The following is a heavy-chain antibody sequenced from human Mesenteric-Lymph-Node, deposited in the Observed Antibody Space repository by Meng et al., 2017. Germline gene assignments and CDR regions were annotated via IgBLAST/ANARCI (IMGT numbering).Heavy chain of an antibody. D-gene: IGHD1-26*01. CDR3: AKHRSGSYTFDY. CDR1: GFPCRTNY. CDR2: IGGRTDT. V-gene: IGHV3-23*01. J-gene: IGHJ4*02. Sequence: GEYLKLSCAASGFPCRTNYMSWVRRAPGKGLEWVSAIGGRTDTYHADSVKGRFTMSRDKSQNPLYLEMNSLTAEDTAVYYCAKHRSGSYTFDYWDQGSLVTVSS.